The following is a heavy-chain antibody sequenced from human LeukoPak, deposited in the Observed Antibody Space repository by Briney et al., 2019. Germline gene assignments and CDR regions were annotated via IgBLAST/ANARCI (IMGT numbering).Heavy chain of an antibody. CDR2: IYYSGST. D-gene: IGHD1-26*01. J-gene: IGHJ4*02. CDR1: GGSISSSKYY. Sequence: ASETLSLTCTVSGGSISSSKYYWGWIRQPPGKGLEWIGSIYYSGSTYYNPSLKSRVTISVDTSKNQFSLKLSSVTAADTAVYYCARGPGAASIVGATGLEDWGQGTLVTVSS. CDR3: ARGPGAASIVGATGLED. V-gene: IGHV4-39*07.